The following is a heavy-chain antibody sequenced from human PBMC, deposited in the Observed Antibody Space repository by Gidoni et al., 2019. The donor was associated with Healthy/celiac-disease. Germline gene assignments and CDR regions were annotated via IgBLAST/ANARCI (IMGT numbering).Heavy chain of an antibody. Sequence: QVQLQQWGAGLLKPSETLSLTCAVYGGSFSSYYWSWIRQPPGKGLEWIGEINHSGSTTYNPSLKSRVTISVATSKNQFSLKLSPVPAAVTAVYSCARGYETGSGSYSNGFDPWGQGTLVTVSS. D-gene: IGHD3-10*01. CDR3: ARGYETGSGSYSNGFDP. CDR2: INHSGST. J-gene: IGHJ5*02. CDR1: GGSFSSYY. V-gene: IGHV4-34*01.